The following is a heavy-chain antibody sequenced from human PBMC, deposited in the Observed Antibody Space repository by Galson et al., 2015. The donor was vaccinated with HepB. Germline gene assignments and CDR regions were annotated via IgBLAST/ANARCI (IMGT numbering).Heavy chain of an antibody. V-gene: IGHV3-15*07. CDR1: GVTVKNAW. D-gene: IGHD6-13*01. CDR3: FTEARGDGY. CDR2: LKSIGSGGTP. J-gene: IGHJ4*02. Sequence: SLRLSCAVSGVTVKNAWMNWVRQAPGKGLEWVGRLKSIGSGGTPDYAAHVKGRFTISRDDSKNTVYVQMNSLTVEDTGVYYCFTEARGDGYWGQGTLVAVSS.